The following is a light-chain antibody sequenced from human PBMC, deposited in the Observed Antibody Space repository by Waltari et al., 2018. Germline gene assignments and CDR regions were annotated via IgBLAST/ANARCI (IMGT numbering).Light chain of an antibody. CDR3: AAWADSLSGYV. J-gene: IGLJ1*01. CDR1: ISHIDGDI. Sequence: QSVLTQPPSASGTPGQRVTIPCSGSISHIDGDIISCLQHLPGRAPTLLIYNNNQRPAGVPSRFSASKSGTSASLAISGLQSEDEADYYCAAWADSLSGYVFGTGTKVTVL. V-gene: IGLV1-44*01. CDR2: NNN.